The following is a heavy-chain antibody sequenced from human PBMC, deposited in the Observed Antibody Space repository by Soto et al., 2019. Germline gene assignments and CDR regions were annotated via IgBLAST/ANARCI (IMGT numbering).Heavy chain of an antibody. V-gene: IGHV4-59*01. D-gene: IGHD3-22*01. CDR2: VYYTGST. J-gene: IGHJ5*02. CDR3: ARYSPPKKSYDSNPGWFGP. CDR1: GGSINNYY. Sequence: SETLSLTCTVSGGSINNYYWTWIRQSPGRGLEWIGYVYYTGSTNYNPSLKSRVTMSLDTSRNQFSLSLSSVTAADTAIYFCARYSPPKKSYDSNPGWFGPWGQGTLVTVSS.